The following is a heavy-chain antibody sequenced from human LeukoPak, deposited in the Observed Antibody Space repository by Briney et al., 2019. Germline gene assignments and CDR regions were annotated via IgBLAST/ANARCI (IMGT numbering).Heavy chain of an antibody. V-gene: IGHV1-18*01. D-gene: IGHD3-10*01. CDR1: GYTFTSYG. Sequence: ASVKVSCKASGYTFTSYGINWVRQAPGQGLEWMGWISPNNGNTNYAQKFQGRVTMTRDTSTSTAYMELRSLRSDDTAVYYCARFYGSGSYAYYYYGMDVWGQGTTVTVSS. J-gene: IGHJ6*02. CDR2: ISPNNGNT. CDR3: ARFYGSGSYAYYYYGMDV.